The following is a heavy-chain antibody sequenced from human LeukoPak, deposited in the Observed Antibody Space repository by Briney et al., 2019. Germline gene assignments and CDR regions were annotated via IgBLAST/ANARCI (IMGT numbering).Heavy chain of an antibody. Sequence: PGGSLRLSCAASGFTFSSYWMEWVRQAPGKGLVWVSRISSDGSSTNYADFVKGRFTISRDNAKNTVYLQMSSLRVEDMAAYYCARAQRIAGTHWYFDLWGRGTLVTVSS. J-gene: IGHJ2*01. V-gene: IGHV3-74*01. CDR2: ISSDGSST. CDR3: ARAQRIAGTHWYFDL. CDR1: GFTFSSYW. D-gene: IGHD6-13*01.